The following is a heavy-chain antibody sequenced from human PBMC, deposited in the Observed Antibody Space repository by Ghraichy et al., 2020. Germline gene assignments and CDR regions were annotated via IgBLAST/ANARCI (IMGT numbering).Heavy chain of an antibody. CDR1: GYTFTAYY. CDR2: INPNSGDA. J-gene: IGHJ6*02. V-gene: IGHV1-2*06. CDR3: ARDFFSSITSPNYYYGMDV. Sequence: ASVKVSCKASGYTFTAYYMNWVRQAPGHGLEWMGRINPNSGDANYAQKFQGRVTVTSDMSISTAYMEVSGLRSDDTAIYYCARDFFSSITSPNYYYGMDVWGQGTTVTVSS. D-gene: IGHD1-14*01.